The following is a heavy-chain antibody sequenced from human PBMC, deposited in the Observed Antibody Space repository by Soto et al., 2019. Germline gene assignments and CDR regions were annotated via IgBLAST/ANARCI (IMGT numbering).Heavy chain of an antibody. J-gene: IGHJ4*02. CDR2: FYYTGST. Sequence: SETLSLTCTFSGCSVSSGNYYWSWIRQPPGKGLEWIGYFYYTGSTNYNPSLKSRVTISIDASKNQFTLRLSSVTAADTAVYYCARSMYYSDGSNYSPFDYWGQGTLVTVSS. D-gene: IGHD3-22*01. CDR3: ARSMYYSDGSNYSPFDY. CDR1: GCSVSSGNYY. V-gene: IGHV4-61*01.